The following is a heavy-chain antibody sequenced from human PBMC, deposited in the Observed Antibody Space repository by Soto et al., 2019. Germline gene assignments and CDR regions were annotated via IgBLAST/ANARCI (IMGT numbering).Heavy chain of an antibody. V-gene: IGHV4-4*02. CDR2: IYHSGST. CDR1: GGSISSSNW. CDR3: ARSSMEIRWKSWFDA. J-gene: IGHJ5*02. D-gene: IGHD6-6*01. Sequence: QVQLQESGPGLLKPSGTLSLTCDVSGGSISSSNWWTWVRQAPGKGLEWIGEIYHSGSTNYNPSLKSRVTIVLDKPKNQISLKVTSVTAADTAVYYCARSSMEIRWKSWFDAWGQGILVSVSS.